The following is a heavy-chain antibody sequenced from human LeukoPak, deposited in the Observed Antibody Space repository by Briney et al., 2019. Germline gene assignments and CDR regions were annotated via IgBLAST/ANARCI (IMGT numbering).Heavy chain of an antibody. CDR2: ISSSSSTI. D-gene: IGHD4-17*01. J-gene: IGHJ4*02. V-gene: IGHV3-48*04. CDR1: GFTFSSYS. Sequence: GGSLRLSCAASGFTFSSYSMNWVRQAPGKGLEWVSYISSSSSTIYYADSVKGRFTISRDNAKNSLYLQTNSLRAEDTAVYYCAREVTVTNRPFDYWGQGTLVTVSS. CDR3: AREVTVTNRPFDY.